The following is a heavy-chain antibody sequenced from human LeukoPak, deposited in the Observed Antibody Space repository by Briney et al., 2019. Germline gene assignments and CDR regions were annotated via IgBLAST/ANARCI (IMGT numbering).Heavy chain of an antibody. CDR2: IYPGDSDT. CDR3: ARIHRLRRWLQLRGHYYYYYMDV. CDR1: GYSFTSYW. D-gene: IGHD5-24*01. Sequence: GESLKISCKGSGYSFTSYWIGGVRPMPGKGLEWMGIIYPGDSDTRYSPSFQGQVTIAADTSISTAYLQWSSLKASDTAMYYCARIHRLRRWLQLRGHYYYYYMDVWGKGTTVTISS. V-gene: IGHV5-51*01. J-gene: IGHJ6*03.